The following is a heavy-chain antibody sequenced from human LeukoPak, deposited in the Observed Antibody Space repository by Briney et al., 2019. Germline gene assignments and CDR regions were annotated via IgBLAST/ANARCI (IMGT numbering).Heavy chain of an antibody. CDR3: ARDAHGSDY. V-gene: IGHV4-61*01. CDR2: IYYSGST. D-gene: IGHD1-26*01. Sequence: PSETLSLTCIVSGGSISISNYYWSWIRQPPGKGLEWIGYIYYSGSTNYNPSLKSRVTISVDTSKNQFSLKLSSVTAADTAVYYCARDAHGSDYWGQGTLVTVSS. CDR1: GGSISISNYY. J-gene: IGHJ4*02.